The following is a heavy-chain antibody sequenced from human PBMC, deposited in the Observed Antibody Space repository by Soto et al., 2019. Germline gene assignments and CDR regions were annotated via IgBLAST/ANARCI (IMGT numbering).Heavy chain of an antibody. CDR2: ISGSGGST. D-gene: IGHD6-13*01. J-gene: IGHJ6*02. CDR1: GFTFSSYA. CDR3: ANEYSSPIGVYYGMDV. V-gene: IGHV3-23*01. Sequence: GGSLRLSCAASGFTFSSYAMSWVRQAPGKGLEWVSAISGSGGSTYYADSVKGRFTISRDNSKNTLYLQMNSLRAEDTAVYYCANEYSSPIGVYYGMDVWGQGTRVTVSS.